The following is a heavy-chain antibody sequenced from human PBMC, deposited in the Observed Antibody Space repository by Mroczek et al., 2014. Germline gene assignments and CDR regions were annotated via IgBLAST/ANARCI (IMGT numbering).Heavy chain of an antibody. CDR1: GFTFSSYS. CDR2: ISSSSSYI. V-gene: IGHV3-21*01. J-gene: IGHJ6*02. CDR3: ARDFERGGMDV. Sequence: ESGGGLVKPGGSLRLSCAASGFTFSSYSMNWVRQAPGKGLEWVSSISSSSSYIYYADSVKGRFTISRDNAKNSLYLQMNSLRAEDTAVYYCARDFERGGMDVVGPRDHGHRLL. D-gene: IGHD3-10*01.